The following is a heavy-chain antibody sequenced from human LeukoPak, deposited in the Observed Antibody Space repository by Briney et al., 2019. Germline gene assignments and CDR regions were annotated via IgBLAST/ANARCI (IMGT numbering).Heavy chain of an antibody. CDR2: ISSSGSTI. CDR3: ARDQYYDSKGWFDP. D-gene: IGHD3-22*01. V-gene: IGHV3-11*01. Sequence: GSLRLSCAASGFTFSDYYMSWIRQAPGKGLEWVSYISSSGSTIYYADSVKGRFTISRDNAKNSLYLQMNSLRAEDTAVYYCARDQYYDSKGWFDPWGQGTLVTVSS. J-gene: IGHJ5*02. CDR1: GFTFSDYY.